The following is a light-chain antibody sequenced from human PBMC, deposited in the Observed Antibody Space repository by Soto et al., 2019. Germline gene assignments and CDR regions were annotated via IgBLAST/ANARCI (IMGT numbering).Light chain of an antibody. CDR3: QQYNNFWT. J-gene: IGKJ1*01. CDR2: GAS. Sequence: EIVMTQSPATLSVSPGETATLSCRASQSVSSNLAWYQQKPGQAPRLLIYGASTRATDIPARFSGSGSGTEFTLTISSRQSEDFAVYYCQQYNNFWTFGQGTKVEIK. V-gene: IGKV3-15*01. CDR1: QSVSSN.